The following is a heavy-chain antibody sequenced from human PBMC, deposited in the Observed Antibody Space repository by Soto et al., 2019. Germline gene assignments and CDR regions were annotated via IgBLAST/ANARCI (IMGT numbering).Heavy chain of an antibody. Sequence: VESLKISCNGSGYSFTSDWIGWVRQMPGKGLEWMGIIYPGDSDTRYSPSFQGQVTISADKSINTAYLQWSSLKASDTAMYYCARERRAMDVWGQGTTVTVSS. CDR2: IYPGDSDT. V-gene: IGHV5-51*01. J-gene: IGHJ6*02. CDR1: GYSFTSDW. CDR3: ARERRAMDV.